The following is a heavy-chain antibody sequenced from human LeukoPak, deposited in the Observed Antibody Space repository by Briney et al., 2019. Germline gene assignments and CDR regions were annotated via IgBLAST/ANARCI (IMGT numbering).Heavy chain of an antibody. CDR2: ISGSGGST. J-gene: IGHJ4*02. D-gene: IGHD1-26*01. V-gene: IGHV3-23*01. CDR1: GFTFSSYS. CDR3: AKASESGSYVYYFDY. Sequence: QTGGSLRLSCAASGFTFSSYSMNWVRQAPGKGLEWVSAISGSGGSTYYADSVKGRFTISRDNSKNTLYLQMNSLRAEDTAVYYCAKASESGSYVYYFDYWGQGTLVTVSS.